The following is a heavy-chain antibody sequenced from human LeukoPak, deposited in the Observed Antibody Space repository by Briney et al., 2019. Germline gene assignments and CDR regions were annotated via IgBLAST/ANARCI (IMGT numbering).Heavy chain of an antibody. Sequence: GGSLRLSCAASGFTFSSYGMHWVRQAPGKGLEWVAFIRYDGSNKYYADSVKGRFTISRDNSKNTLYLQMNSLRAEDTAVYYCAKVYSSISGCFDYWGQGALVTVSS. CDR2: IRYDGSNK. CDR1: GFTFSSYG. CDR3: AKVYSSISGCFDY. J-gene: IGHJ4*02. V-gene: IGHV3-30*02. D-gene: IGHD6-13*01.